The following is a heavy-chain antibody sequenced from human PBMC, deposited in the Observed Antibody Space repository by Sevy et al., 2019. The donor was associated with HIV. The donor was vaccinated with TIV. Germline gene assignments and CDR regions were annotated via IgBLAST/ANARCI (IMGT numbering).Heavy chain of an antibody. Sequence: GGCLRLSCAASGFTFSSYAMHWVRQAPGKGLEWVAVISYDGSNKYYADSVKGRFTISRDNSKNTLYLQMNSLRAEDTAVYYCARDGVNWGPRGYFDYWGQGTLVTVSS. V-gene: IGHV3-30-3*01. D-gene: IGHD7-27*01. CDR2: ISYDGSNK. CDR1: GFTFSSYA. J-gene: IGHJ4*02. CDR3: ARDGVNWGPRGYFDY.